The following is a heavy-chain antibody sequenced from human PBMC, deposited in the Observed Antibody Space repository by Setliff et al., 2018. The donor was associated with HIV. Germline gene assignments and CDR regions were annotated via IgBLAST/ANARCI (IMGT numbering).Heavy chain of an antibody. CDR3: ARDSFGFDY. CDR2: INGANGNV. CDR1: GYSFTGYA. V-gene: IGHV1-3*01. D-gene: IGHD3-3*01. Sequence: WASVKVSCKTSGYSFTGYAMHWVRHAPGQRLEWMAWINGANGNVRYSQKFQDRLTLTRDTAASTVHMELSSLTFEDTAVYFCARDSFGFDYWGQGSLVTVSS. J-gene: IGHJ4*02.